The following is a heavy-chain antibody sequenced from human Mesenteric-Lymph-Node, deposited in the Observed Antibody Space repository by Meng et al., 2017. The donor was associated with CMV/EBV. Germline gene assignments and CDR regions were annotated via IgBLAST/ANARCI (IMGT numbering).Heavy chain of an antibody. D-gene: IGHD5-18*01. CDR2: INHSGST. CDR3: ARDGSSYGYTDY. Sequence: TCAVYGGSLSEYYWNWIRQPTGEGLEWIGEINHSGSTNYNPSLKSRVTISVDTSKKQFSLDLSLVTAADTAVYYCARDGSSYGYTDYWGQGALVTVSS. CDR1: GGSLSEYY. V-gene: IGHV4-34*01. J-gene: IGHJ4*02.